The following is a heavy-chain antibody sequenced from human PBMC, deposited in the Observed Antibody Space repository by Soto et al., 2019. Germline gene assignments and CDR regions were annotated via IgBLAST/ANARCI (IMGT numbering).Heavy chain of an antibody. CDR2: IYHSGST. V-gene: IGHV4-30-2*06. Sequence: SETLSLTCDVSGGFIRSDGYSWSWIRQSPGKGLEWIGYIYHSGSTHYNPSLKSRVSISVDPSKNQFSLRLSSVTAADTAMYFCTTSSSGWPNWFDPWGPGIRVTVSS. D-gene: IGHD6-19*01. CDR1: GGFIRSDGYS. J-gene: IGHJ5*02. CDR3: TTSSSGWPNWFDP.